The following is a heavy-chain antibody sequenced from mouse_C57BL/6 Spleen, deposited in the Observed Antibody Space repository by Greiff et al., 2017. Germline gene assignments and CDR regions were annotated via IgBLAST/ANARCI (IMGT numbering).Heavy chain of an antibody. V-gene: IGHV5-4*01. J-gene: IGHJ2*01. CDR3: AREYYGSSYDYFDY. CDR1: GFTFSSYA. Sequence: EVHLVESGGGLVKPGGSLKLSCAASGFTFSSYAMSWVRQTPEKRLEWVATISDGGSYTYYPDNVKGRFTISRDNAKNNRYLQMSHLKSEDTAMYYCAREYYGSSYDYFDYWGQGTTLTVSS. CDR2: ISDGGSYT. D-gene: IGHD1-1*01.